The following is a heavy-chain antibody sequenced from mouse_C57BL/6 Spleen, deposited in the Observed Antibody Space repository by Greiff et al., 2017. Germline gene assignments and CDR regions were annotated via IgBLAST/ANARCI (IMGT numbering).Heavy chain of an antibody. Sequence: EVKLQESGPGLVKPSQSLSLTCSVTGYSITSGYYWNWIRQFPGNKLEWMGYISYDGSNNYNPSLKNRISITRDTSKNQFFLKLNSVTTEDTATYYCAREGGNYYGSSYGGLYYFDYWGQGTTLTVSS. D-gene: IGHD1-1*01. CDR3: AREGGNYYGSSYGGLYYFDY. CDR2: ISYDGSN. J-gene: IGHJ2*01. V-gene: IGHV3-6*01. CDR1: GYSITSGYY.